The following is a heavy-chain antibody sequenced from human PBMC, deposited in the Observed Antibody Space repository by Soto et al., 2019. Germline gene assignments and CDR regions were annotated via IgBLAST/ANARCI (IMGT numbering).Heavy chain of an antibody. Sequence: PGGSLRLSCAATGFTFSSYAMHWVRQAPGKGLEWVAVISYDGSNKYYADSVKGRFTISRDNSKNTLYLQMNSLRAEDTAVYYCAKDRGSYGYSDYWGQGTLVTVSS. CDR2: ISYDGSNK. D-gene: IGHD5-18*01. CDR3: AKDRGSYGYSDY. J-gene: IGHJ4*02. V-gene: IGHV3-30*04. CDR1: GFTFSSYA.